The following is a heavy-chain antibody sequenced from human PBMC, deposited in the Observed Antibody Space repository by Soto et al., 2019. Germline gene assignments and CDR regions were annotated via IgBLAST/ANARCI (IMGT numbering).Heavy chain of an antibody. J-gene: IGHJ6*02. CDR3: ARVWDTYYYGSGSYYNLAAGSYYYGMDV. V-gene: IGHV1-3*01. CDR2: INAGNGNT. Sequence: GASVKVSCKASGYTFTSYAMHWVRQAPGQRLEWMGWINAGNGNTKYSQKFQGRVTITRDTSASTAYMELSSLRSEDTAVYYCARVWDTYYYGSGSYYNLAAGSYYYGMDVWGQGTTVTVSS. CDR1: GYTFTSYA. D-gene: IGHD3-10*01.